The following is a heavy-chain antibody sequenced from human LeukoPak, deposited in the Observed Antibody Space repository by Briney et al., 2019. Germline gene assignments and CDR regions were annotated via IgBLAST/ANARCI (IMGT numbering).Heavy chain of an antibody. V-gene: IGHV3-23*01. CDR3: AKTMVRGVTGRYYYYYGMDV. CDR1: GFTFSSYA. Sequence: GGSLRLSCSASGFTFSSYAMSWVRQAPGKGLEWVSAISGSGGSTYYADSVKGRFTISRDNSKNTLYLQMNSLRAEDTAVYCCAKTMVRGVTGRYYYYYGMDVWGQGTTVTVSS. CDR2: ISGSGGST. D-gene: IGHD3-10*01. J-gene: IGHJ6*02.